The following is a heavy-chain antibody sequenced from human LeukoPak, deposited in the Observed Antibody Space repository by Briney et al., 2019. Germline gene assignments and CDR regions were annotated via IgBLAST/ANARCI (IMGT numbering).Heavy chain of an antibody. D-gene: IGHD5-18*01. CDR3: ARYTAMVIDY. CDR2: IYYSGST. V-gene: IGHV4-59*01. J-gene: IGHJ4*02. CDR1: GGSISSYY. Sequence: SETLSLTCTVSGGSISSYYWSWIRQPPRKGLEWIGYIYYSGSTNYNPSLKSRVTISVDTSKNQFSLKLSSVTAADTAVYYCARYTAMVIDYWGQGTLVTVSS.